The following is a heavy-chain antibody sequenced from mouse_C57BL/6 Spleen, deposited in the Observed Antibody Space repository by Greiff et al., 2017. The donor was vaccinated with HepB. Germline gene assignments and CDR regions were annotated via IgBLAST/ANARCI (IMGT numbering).Heavy chain of an antibody. CDR3: ARDERDMVTTDFDV. CDR2: ISDGGSYT. V-gene: IGHV5-4*01. D-gene: IGHD2-2*01. CDR1: GFTFSSYA. J-gene: IGHJ1*03. Sequence: DVKLVESGGGLVKPGGSLKLSCAASGFTFSSYAMSWVRQTPEKRLEWVATISDGGSYTYYPDNVKGRFTISRDNAKNNLYLQMSHLKSEDTAMYYCARDERDMVTTDFDVWGTGTTVTVSS.